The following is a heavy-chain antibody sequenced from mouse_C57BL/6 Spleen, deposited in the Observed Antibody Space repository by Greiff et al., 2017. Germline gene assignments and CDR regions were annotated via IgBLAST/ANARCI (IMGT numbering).Heavy chain of an antibody. CDR2: INPNNGGT. CDR1: GYTFTDYN. CDR3: ARYYDGSSQVPYYYAMDY. D-gene: IGHD1-1*01. V-gene: IGHV1-18*01. J-gene: IGHJ4*01. Sequence: EVQLQQSGPELVKPGASVKIPCKASGYTFTDYNMDWVKQSPGKSLEWIGDINPNNGGTIYNQKFKGKATLTVDKSSSTAYMELRSLTSEDTAVYYCARYYDGSSQVPYYYAMDYWGQGTSVTVSS.